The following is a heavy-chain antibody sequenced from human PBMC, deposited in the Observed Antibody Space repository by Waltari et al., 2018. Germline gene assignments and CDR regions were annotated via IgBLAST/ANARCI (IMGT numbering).Heavy chain of an antibody. Sequence: EVQLVESGGGLVQPGGSLRLSCAASGFTFSSYWVHWVRQVPGKGLVGVSRIHSDGGSTNYADSVKGRFTISRDNAKNTLYLQMNSLRAEDTAVYYCASCSSTSCRGWGQGTLVTVSS. CDR1: GFTFSSYW. CDR3: ASCSSTSCRG. J-gene: IGHJ4*02. CDR2: IHSDGGST. V-gene: IGHV3-74*01. D-gene: IGHD2-2*01.